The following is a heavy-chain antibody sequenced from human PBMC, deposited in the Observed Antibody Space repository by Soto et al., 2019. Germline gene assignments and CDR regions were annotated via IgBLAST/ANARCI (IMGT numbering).Heavy chain of an antibody. J-gene: IGHJ4*02. CDR2: IIPIIGVT. V-gene: IGHV1-69*17. CDR1: GDTFNSYV. CDR3: AGESRGAKGADH. Sequence: QVQLVQSGAEVKRPGSSVKVSCESSGDTFNSYVISWVRQAPGQGLEWMGGIIPIIGVTHYAQKFQGRVPISALSSTGTAYMELTNLGFDDTALYYFAGESRGAKGADHWGQGTLVTVSS. D-gene: IGHD3-16*01.